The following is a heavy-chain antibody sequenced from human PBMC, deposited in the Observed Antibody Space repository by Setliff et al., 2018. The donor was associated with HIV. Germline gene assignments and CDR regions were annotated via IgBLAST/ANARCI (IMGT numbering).Heavy chain of an antibody. CDR1: GDSIGTYY. Sequence: SETLSLTCTVFGDSIGTYYWNWIRQTPGKRLEWIGFFYYGGSTDYNPALKNRVAISVDTSRNRVSLKMTSVTAADTAVYYCARARLLGGFLSWGRGALVTVSS. CDR3: ARARLLGGFLS. D-gene: IGHD7-27*01. J-gene: IGHJ5*02. V-gene: IGHV4-59*01. CDR2: FYYGGST.